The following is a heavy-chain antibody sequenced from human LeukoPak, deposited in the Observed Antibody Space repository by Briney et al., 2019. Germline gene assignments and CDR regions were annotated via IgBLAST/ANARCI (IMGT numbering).Heavy chain of an antibody. D-gene: IGHD3-10*01. Sequence: KPSETLSLTRTVSGGPISSSLYYWGWIRQPPGEGLEWLGSIYSGSTYYNPSLKSRVIISVDTSKNQFSLKLSSVTAAVTAVYYCARSPMIRGVMGWFDPWGQGTLVTVSS. CDR3: ARSPMIRGVMGWFDP. V-gene: IGHV4-39*01. CDR2: IYSGST. J-gene: IGHJ5*02. CDR1: GGPISSSLYY.